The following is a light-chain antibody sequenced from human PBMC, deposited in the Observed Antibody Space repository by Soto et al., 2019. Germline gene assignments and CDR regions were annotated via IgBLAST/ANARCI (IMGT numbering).Light chain of an antibody. J-gene: IGKJ5*01. Sequence: TQSPVTQSESPGGRDTLSCRASQSVRSNLAWYQQKPGQAPRLLIYDASNRATGIPARFSGSGSGTDFTLTIDNLQPEDFAIYYCQQRNNWPPITFGQGTRLEIK. CDR1: QSVRSN. V-gene: IGKV3-11*01. CDR3: QQRNNWPPIT. CDR2: DAS.